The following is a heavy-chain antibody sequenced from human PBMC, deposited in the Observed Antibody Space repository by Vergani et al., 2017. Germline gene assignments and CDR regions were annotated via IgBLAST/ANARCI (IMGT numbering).Heavy chain of an antibody. V-gene: IGHV3-33*01. CDR2: IWHDGGNK. Sequence: QVQLVESGGGVVQPGRSLRLSCVMSGFTVTNYAIFWVRQAPGKGLEWVSVIWHDGGNKHFADSVAGRFAISRDDSKKTVYLEMNNLRAEDTALYYCVRDRYEGTSPYNGRLLGHWGQGTRVTVSS. CDR1: GFTVTNYA. J-gene: IGHJ4*02. CDR3: VRDRYEGTSPYNGRLLGH. D-gene: IGHD1-1*01.